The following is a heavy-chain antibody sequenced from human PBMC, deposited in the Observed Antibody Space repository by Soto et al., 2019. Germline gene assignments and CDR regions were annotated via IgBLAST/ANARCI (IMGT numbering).Heavy chain of an antibody. CDR1: AFTFNNYA. CDR2: IGGSGRTT. D-gene: IGHD3-22*01. CDR3: AKSRYSDSSGDFYDY. J-gene: IGHJ4*02. Sequence: EVQLLESGGGLVQPGGSLSLSCAASAFTFNNYAMSWLRHAPGKGLEWVSGIGGSGRTTYYADSVKGRFTISRDNSNNTLFLQMNSLRAEDTAVYYCAKSRYSDSSGDFYDYWGQGTLVTVSS. V-gene: IGHV3-23*01.